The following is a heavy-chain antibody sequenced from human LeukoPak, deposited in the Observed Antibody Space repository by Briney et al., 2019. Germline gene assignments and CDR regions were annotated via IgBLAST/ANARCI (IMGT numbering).Heavy chain of an antibody. CDR1: GFTFSSYA. CDR3: AKDGGSGYYYFDY. Sequence: GGSLRLSCAASGFTFSSYAMSWVRQAPGKGLEWVSAISGSGGSTYYADSVKGRFTISRDNSKNTLYVQMNSLRVEDTAVYYCAKDGGSGYYYFDYWGQGTLVTVSS. CDR2: ISGSGGST. D-gene: IGHD3-22*01. V-gene: IGHV3-23*01. J-gene: IGHJ4*02.